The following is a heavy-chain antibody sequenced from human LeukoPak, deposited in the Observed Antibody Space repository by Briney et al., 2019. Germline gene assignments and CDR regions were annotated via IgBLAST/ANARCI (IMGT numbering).Heavy chain of an antibody. CDR3: AKAVVVAATRPDYYYGMDV. D-gene: IGHD2-15*01. Sequence: GGSLRLSCAASGFTLDDYAMHWVRQAPGKGLEGVSGISWNSGSIGYPDSVKGRFTISSDNAKNSLYLQMNSLRAEVTALYYCAKAVVVAATRPDYYYGMDVWGQGTTVTVSS. J-gene: IGHJ6*02. CDR1: GFTLDDYA. V-gene: IGHV3-9*01. CDR2: ISWNSGSI.